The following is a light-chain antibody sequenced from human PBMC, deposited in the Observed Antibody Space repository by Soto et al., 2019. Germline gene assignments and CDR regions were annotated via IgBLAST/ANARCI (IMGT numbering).Light chain of an antibody. CDR3: QQYGSSPPIT. CDR2: DTS. Sequence: EVVLPQSPGTLSLSPGARATLSCRASQSVSSNYLAWYQQKPGQAPRLLIYDTSDRATGIPVRFSGSGSGTDFTLTISRLEPEDFAVYYCQQYGSSPPITFGQGTRLEIK. J-gene: IGKJ5*01. V-gene: IGKV3-20*01. CDR1: QSVSSNY.